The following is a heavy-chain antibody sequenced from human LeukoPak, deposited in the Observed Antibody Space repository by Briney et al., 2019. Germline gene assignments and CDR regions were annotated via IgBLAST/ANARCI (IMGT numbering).Heavy chain of an antibody. CDR1: GASISSGDYY. CDR2: IYDSGST. J-gene: IGHJ4*02. D-gene: IGHD3-3*01. Sequence: PSQTLSLTCSVSGASISSGDYYWNWIRQSPGKGLEWIGYIYDSGSTYYTPSLLSRVSMSVDTSMNQFSLKLTSVTAADTAVYYCARGRFWSGYRFDYWGQGTLVTVSS. V-gene: IGHV4-30-4*01. CDR3: ARGRFWSGYRFDY.